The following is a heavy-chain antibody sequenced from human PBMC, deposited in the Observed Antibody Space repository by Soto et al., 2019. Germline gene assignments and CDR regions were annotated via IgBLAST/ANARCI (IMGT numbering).Heavy chain of an antibody. V-gene: IGHV4-61*01. CDR1: GGSFKRGSYS. J-gene: IGHJ4*02. CDR3: ARDFAYFDS. CDR2: VYHTGRT. Sequence: XTLSLRCTVSGGSFKRGSYSWSWIRQPPGKGLEWIWYVYHTGRTSYNPSLKSRVSISMDTSKNQFYLNLDSVTAADTAVYFCARDFAYFDSWGQGTLVTVSS.